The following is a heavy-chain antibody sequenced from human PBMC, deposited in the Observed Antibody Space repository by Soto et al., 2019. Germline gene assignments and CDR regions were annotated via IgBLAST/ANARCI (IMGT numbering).Heavy chain of an antibody. V-gene: IGHV3-48*03. D-gene: IGHD3-22*01. CDR3: ARDFGPTSGYHFYSMDV. CDR1: GFNVDSFE. CDR2: MSSGGCAI. Sequence: EVQLLESGGGLVQPGESLRLSCAASGFNVDSFEMSWVRQPQGKGLQWLSSMSSGGCAIHYADSVKGRFTISRDSANNTLYLQINTLRAEDTAVYYCARDFGPTSGYHFYSMDVWGQGTTVTVSS. J-gene: IGHJ6*02.